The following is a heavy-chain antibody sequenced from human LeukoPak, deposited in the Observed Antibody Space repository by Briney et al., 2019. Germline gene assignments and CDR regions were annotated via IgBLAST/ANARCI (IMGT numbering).Heavy chain of an antibody. CDR2: IKSDGSSS. Sequence: GSLRLSCAASGFSFSSYFWMHWVRQAPGKGLVWVSRIKSDGSSSTYADSVKGRFTISRDNAKNSLYLQMNNLRAEDTAVYYCVRDLDLGGYSTFEYWGQGTLVTVSS. D-gene: IGHD4-23*01. J-gene: IGHJ4*02. CDR3: VRDLDLGGYSTFEY. CDR1: GFSFSSYFW. V-gene: IGHV3-74*01.